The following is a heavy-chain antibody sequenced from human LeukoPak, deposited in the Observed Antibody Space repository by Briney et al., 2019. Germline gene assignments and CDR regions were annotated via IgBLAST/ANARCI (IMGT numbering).Heavy chain of an antibody. D-gene: IGHD5-24*01. CDR1: GYTFTSNY. Sequence: ASVKVSCRAFGYTFTSNYMHWVRQAPGQGPEWMGVISPSGGSTTYAQKFQGRVTLTRDMSTSTDYLELSSLRSEDTAVYYCARDNSVRDEAWWFNPRGQGTLVTVSS. V-gene: IGHV1-46*01. J-gene: IGHJ5*02. CDR3: ARDNSVRDEAWWFNP. CDR2: ISPSGGST.